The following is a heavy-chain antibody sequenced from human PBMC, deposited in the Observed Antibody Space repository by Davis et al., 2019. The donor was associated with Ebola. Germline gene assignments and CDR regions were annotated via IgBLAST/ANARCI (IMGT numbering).Heavy chain of an antibody. Sequence: ASVTVSCKASGYTFTSYGITWVRQAPGQGLDWMGWTNPHNGNTNYAQNVQGRVTMTTDTSTSTAYMEVGSLRSDDTAVYYCARAQFPTTSDNWSQGTLVTVSS. CDR2: TNPHNGNT. CDR1: GYTFTSYG. V-gene: IGHV1-18*04. J-gene: IGHJ4*02. D-gene: IGHD1-1*01. CDR3: ARAQFPTTSDN.